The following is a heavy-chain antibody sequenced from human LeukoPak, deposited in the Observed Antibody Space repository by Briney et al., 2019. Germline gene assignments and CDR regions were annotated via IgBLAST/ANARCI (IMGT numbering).Heavy chain of an antibody. CDR1: GYTFTGYY. D-gene: IGHD1-1*01. J-gene: IGHJ4*02. CDR2: INPNSGGT. V-gene: IGHV1-2*02. Sequence: GASVKVSCKASGYTFTGYYMHWVRQAPGQGLEWMGWINPNSGGTNYAQKLQGRVTMTTDTSTSTAYMELRSLRSDATAVYYCARASGLERDDYWGQGTLVTVSS. CDR3: ARASGLERDDY.